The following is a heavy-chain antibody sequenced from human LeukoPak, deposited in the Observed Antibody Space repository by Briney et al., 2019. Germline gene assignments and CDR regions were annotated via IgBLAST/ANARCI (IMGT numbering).Heavy chain of an antibody. Sequence: GGSLRLSCAASEFSVGSNYMTWVRQAPGKGLEWVSLIYSGGSTYYADSVKGRFTISRDNSKNTLYLQMNSLRAEDTAVYYCARGLYMDRGWDGLDAFDIWGQGTMVTVSS. CDR1: EFSVGSNY. CDR2: IYSGGST. D-gene: IGHD3-10*01. J-gene: IGHJ3*02. V-gene: IGHV3-66*01. CDR3: ARGLYMDRGWDGLDAFDI.